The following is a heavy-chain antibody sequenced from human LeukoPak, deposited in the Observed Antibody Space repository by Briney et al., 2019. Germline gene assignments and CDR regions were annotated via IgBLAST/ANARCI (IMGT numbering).Heavy chain of an antibody. CDR2: INPNSGGT. Sequence: ASVKVSCKASGYTFTGYYMLWVRQAPGQGLEWMGWINPNSGGTNYKQKFQGRVTMTRDTSISTAYMELSRLRSDDTAVYYCARVRGYFDLLLYQGDFYYGMDVWGQGTTVTVSS. V-gene: IGHV1-2*02. CDR3: ARVRGYFDLLLYQGDFYYGMDV. CDR1: GYTFTGYY. D-gene: IGHD3-9*01. J-gene: IGHJ6*02.